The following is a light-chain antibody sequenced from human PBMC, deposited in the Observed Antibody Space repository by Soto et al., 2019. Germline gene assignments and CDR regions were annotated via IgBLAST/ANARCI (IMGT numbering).Light chain of an antibody. J-gene: IGKJ4*01. V-gene: IGKV1-5*01. Sequence: DIQMTQSPSTLSASVGDRVTITCRASQSISSWLAWYQQKPGKAPKLLIYDASSLESGVPSRFSGSGSGTEFTLTISSLQPDVFATYYCQQYNSYSPAFGGGTKVEIK. CDR2: DAS. CDR3: QQYNSYSPA. CDR1: QSISSW.